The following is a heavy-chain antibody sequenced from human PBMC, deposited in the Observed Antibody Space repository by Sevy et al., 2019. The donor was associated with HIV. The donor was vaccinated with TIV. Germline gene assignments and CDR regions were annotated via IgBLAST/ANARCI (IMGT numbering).Heavy chain of an antibody. J-gene: IGHJ4*02. CDR2: ISGSGGST. CDR3: AKVDIVVVVAALHTAIDY. Sequence: GGSLRLSCAASGFTFSSYAMSWVRQAPGKGLEWVSAISGSGGSTYYADSVKGRFTISRDNSKNTLYLQMNSLRAEDTAVYYSAKVDIVVVVAALHTAIDYWGQGTLVTVSS. CDR1: GFTFSSYA. D-gene: IGHD2-15*01. V-gene: IGHV3-23*01.